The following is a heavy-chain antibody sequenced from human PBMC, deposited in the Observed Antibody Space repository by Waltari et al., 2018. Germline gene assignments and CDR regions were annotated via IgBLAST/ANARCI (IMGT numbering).Heavy chain of an antibody. J-gene: IGHJ4*02. CDR3: ATFPGISSTRFDY. D-gene: IGHD6-13*01. CDR2: IYYRGST. Sequence: QLQLQESGPGLVKPSETLSLTCTVSGGSISSSSYYWGWIRQPPGKGLEWIGIIYYRGSTYYNPSLKSRVTISVDTSKNQFSLKLSSVTAADTAVYYCATFPGISSTRFDYWGQGTLVTVSS. CDR1: GGSISSSSYY. V-gene: IGHV4-39*01.